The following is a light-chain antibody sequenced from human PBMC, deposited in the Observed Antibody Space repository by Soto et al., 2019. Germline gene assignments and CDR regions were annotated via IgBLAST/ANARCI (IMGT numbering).Light chain of an antibody. Sequence: QLVLTQPPSVSGAPGQRITISCTGSSSNIGTGYDVHWYQQLPGTAPKLLIYANNNWPSGVPDRFSGSKSGTSASLAITGVQAEDEADYYCQSYDSSLSGSEVVFGGGTKLTVL. J-gene: IGLJ2*01. CDR2: ANN. V-gene: IGLV1-40*01. CDR3: QSYDSSLSGSEVV. CDR1: SSNIGTGYD.